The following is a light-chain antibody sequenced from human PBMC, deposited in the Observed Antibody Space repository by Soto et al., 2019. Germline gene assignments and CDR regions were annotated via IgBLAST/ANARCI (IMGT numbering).Light chain of an antibody. CDR3: HQYNNWPALT. Sequence: EIVLTQSPATLSLSPGERATLSCRASQSVSSYLAWYQQKPGQAPRLLIYDAVRRATGIPDRISGSGSGTDFTLTISRLEPEDFAVYFCHQYNNWPALTFGGGTKVDIK. CDR2: DAV. CDR1: QSVSSY. J-gene: IGKJ4*01. V-gene: IGKV3-11*01.